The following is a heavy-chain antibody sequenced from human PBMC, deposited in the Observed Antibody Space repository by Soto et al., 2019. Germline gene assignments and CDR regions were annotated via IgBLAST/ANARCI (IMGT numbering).Heavy chain of an antibody. J-gene: IGHJ4*02. CDR1: GFTFSSYA. CDR2: ISGSGGST. CDR3: AKDSGYSYGWLDY. D-gene: IGHD5-18*01. Sequence: GGSLRLSCAASGFTFSSYAMSWVRQAPGKGLGWVSAISGSGGSTYYADSVKGRFTISXDXXXXTXYXQXXXLRAXDTAVDYCAKDSGYSYGWLDYWGLGTLVTVSS. V-gene: IGHV3-23*01.